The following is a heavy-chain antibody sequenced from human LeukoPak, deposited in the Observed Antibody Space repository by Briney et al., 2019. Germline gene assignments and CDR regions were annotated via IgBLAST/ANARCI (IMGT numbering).Heavy chain of an antibody. CDR1: GYSFTSYW. J-gene: IGHJ3*02. Sequence: GESLKISCKGSGYSFTSYWIGWVRQMPGKGLEWMGIIYPGDSDTRYSPSFQGQVTISADKSISTAYLQWSSLKASDTAMYYCARVVVVAAPSVAFDIWGQGTMVTVSS. CDR2: IYPGDSDT. CDR3: ARVVVVAAPSVAFDI. V-gene: IGHV5-51*01. D-gene: IGHD2-15*01.